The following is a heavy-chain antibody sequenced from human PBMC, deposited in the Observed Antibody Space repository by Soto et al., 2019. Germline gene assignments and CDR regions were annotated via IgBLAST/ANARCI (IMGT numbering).Heavy chain of an antibody. CDR1: GFTFSSYS. D-gene: IGHD2-15*01. CDR2: ISGSGGST. CDR3: ARETPPDSNGMDV. Sequence: GSLRLSCAASGFTFSSYSMSWFRHSPGKGLEWVSAISGSGGSTYYADSVKGRFTISRDNSKNTLYLQMNSLRAEDTAVYYCARETPPDSNGMDVWGQGTTVTVSS. J-gene: IGHJ6*02. V-gene: IGHV3-23*01.